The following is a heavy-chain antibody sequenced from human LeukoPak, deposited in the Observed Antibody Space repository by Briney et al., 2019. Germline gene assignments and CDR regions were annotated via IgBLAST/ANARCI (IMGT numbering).Heavy chain of an antibody. Sequence: PGGSLRLSCAASGFTFSSYSMNWVCQAPGKGLEWVSYISSSSSTIYYADSVKGRFTISRDNAKNSLYLQMNSLRAEDTAVYYCARERSYYYGSGSYPDYWGQGTLVTVSS. CDR1: GFTFSSYS. CDR2: ISSSSSTI. J-gene: IGHJ4*02. V-gene: IGHV3-48*01. D-gene: IGHD3-10*01. CDR3: ARERSYYYGSGSYPDY.